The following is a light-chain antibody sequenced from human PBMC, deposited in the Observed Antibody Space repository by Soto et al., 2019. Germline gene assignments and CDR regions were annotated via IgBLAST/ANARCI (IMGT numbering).Light chain of an antibody. CDR1: QSVSSY. V-gene: IGKV3-11*01. CDR2: DAS. Sequence: EIVLTQSPATLSLSPGERATLSCRASQSVSSYLACYQQKPGQAPRLLIYDASDRATGIPARFSGSGSGTDFTLTISSLEPEDFAVYYCQQRSNWPYTFGQGTKLEIQ. J-gene: IGKJ2*01. CDR3: QQRSNWPYT.